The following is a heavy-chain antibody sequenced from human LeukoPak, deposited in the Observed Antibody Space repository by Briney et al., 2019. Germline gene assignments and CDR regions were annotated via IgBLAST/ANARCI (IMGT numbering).Heavy chain of an antibody. CDR3: ARDYGDYAYYGMDV. J-gene: IGHJ6*02. Sequence: GGSLRLSCAASGFTFSSYSMNWVRQAPGKGLEWVSSISSSSSYIYYADSVKGRFTISRDNAKNSLYLQMNSLRAEDTAVYYCARDYGDYAYYGMDVWGQGTTVTVSS. CDR1: GFTFSSYS. D-gene: IGHD4-17*01. CDR2: ISSSSSYI. V-gene: IGHV3-21*01.